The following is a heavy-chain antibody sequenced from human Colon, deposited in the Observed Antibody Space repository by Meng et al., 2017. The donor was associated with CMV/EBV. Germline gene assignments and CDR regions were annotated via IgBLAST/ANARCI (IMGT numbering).Heavy chain of an antibody. CDR2: ISDTGHTL. CDR3: ARVGGNSDMDV. Sequence: GGSLKISCAASGFTFGDYYVSWIRQAPGKGLEWVSYISDTGHTLYYADSVQGRFTVSRDNAKSSLYLEMQSLRVEDTAVYYCARVGGNSDMDVWGQGTTVTVSS. D-gene: IGHD4-23*01. J-gene: IGHJ6*02. V-gene: IGHV3-11*01. CDR1: GFTFGDYY.